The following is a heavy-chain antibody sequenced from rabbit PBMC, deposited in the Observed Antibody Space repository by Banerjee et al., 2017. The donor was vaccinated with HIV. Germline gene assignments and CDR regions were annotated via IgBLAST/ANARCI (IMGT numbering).Heavy chain of an antibody. CDR1: GFDFSSNA. CDR2: IYNGDGST. Sequence: QEQLEESGGGLVQPEGSLTLTCKASGFDFSSNAMCWVRQAPGKGPEWIACIYNGDGSTYYASWAKGRFTISKASWTTVTLQMTSLTAADTASYFCARDLAGVIGWNFNLWGPGTLVTVS. J-gene: IGHJ4*01. CDR3: ARDLAGVIGWNFNL. V-gene: IGHV1S47*01. D-gene: IGHD4-1*01.